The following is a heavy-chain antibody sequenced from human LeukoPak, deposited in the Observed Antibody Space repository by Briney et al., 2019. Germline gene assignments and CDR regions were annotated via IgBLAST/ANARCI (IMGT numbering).Heavy chain of an antibody. J-gene: IGHJ4*02. V-gene: IGHV1-69*05. CDR2: IIPIFGTA. CDR3: ARASDKYDHYFDC. Sequence: ASVKVSRKASGGTFSSYAISWVRQAPGLGLEWMGRIIPIFGTANYAQKFQGRVTITTDESTSTAYMELSSLRSEDTAVYYCARASDKYDHYFDCWGQGTLVTVSS. CDR1: GGTFSSYA. D-gene: IGHD3-3*01.